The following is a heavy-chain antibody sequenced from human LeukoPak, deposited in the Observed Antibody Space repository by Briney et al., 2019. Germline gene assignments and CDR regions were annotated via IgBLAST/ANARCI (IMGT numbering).Heavy chain of an antibody. CDR3: AREGTINDFDY. CDR1: GGSISSYY. J-gene: IGHJ4*02. Sequence: SETLSLTCTVSGGSISSYYWYWTRQPPGKGLEWIGYIYSSANTDSNPSLKSRVTISVDTSKSQFSLNLTSVTAADTAVYYCAREGTINDFDYWGQGILVTVSS. D-gene: IGHD5-12*01. CDR2: IYSSANT. V-gene: IGHV4-59*01.